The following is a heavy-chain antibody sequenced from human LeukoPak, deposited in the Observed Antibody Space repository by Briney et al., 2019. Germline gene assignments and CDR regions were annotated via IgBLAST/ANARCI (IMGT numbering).Heavy chain of an antibody. CDR3: ARDPGSYSEYYFDY. V-gene: IGHV1-2*02. J-gene: IGHJ4*02. CDR2: INPNSGGT. Sequence: ASVKVSCKASGYTFTGYYMHWVRQAPGQGLEWMGWINPNSGGTNYAQKFRGRVTMTRDTSISTAYMELSRLRSDDTAVYYCARDPGSYSEYYFDYWGQGTLVTVSS. D-gene: IGHD1-26*01. CDR1: GYTFTGYY.